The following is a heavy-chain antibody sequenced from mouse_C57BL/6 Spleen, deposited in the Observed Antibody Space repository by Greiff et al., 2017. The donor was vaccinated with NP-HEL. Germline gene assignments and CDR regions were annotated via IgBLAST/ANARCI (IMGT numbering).Heavy chain of an antibody. V-gene: IGHV1-15*01. CDR1: GYTFTDYE. CDR2: IDPETGGT. J-gene: IGHJ2*01. CDR3: TMGLFDY. Sequence: QVQLKESGAELVRPGASVTLSCKASGYTFTDYEMHWVKQTPVHGLEWIGAIDPETGGTAYNQKFKGKAILTADKSSSTAYMELRSLTSEDSAVYYCTMGLFDYWGQGTTLTVSS.